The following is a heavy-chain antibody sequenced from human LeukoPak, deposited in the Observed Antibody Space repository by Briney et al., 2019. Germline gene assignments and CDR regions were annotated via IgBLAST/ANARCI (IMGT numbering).Heavy chain of an antibody. CDR1: GGTFSSYA. CDR3: AIVLRFLEWLSNYGMDV. D-gene: IGHD3-3*01. CDR2: IIPIFGTA. V-gene: IGHV1-69*13. Sequence: SVNVSCKASGGTFSSYAISWVRQAPGQGLEWMGGIIPIFGTANYAQKFQGRVTITADESTSTAYMELSSLRSEDTAVYYCAIVLRFLEWLSNYGMDVWGQGTTVTVSS. J-gene: IGHJ6*02.